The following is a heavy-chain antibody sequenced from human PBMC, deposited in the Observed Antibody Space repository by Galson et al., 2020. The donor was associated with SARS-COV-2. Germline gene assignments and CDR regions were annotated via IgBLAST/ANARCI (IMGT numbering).Heavy chain of an antibody. D-gene: IGHD6-13*01. CDR2: IWYDGSNK. CDR1: GFTFSSYG. J-gene: IGHJ4*02. CDR3: ARDFQAWAAAGTVDY. Sequence: GESLKISCAASGFTFSSYGMHWVRQAPGKGLEWVAVIWYDGSNKYYADSVKGRFTISRDNSKNTLYLQMNSLRAEDTAVYYCARDFQAWAAAGTVDYWGQGTLVTVSS. V-gene: IGHV3-33*01.